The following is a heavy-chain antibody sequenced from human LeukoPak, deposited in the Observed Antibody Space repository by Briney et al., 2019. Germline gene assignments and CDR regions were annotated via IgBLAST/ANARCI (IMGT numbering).Heavy chain of an antibody. V-gene: IGHV4-38-2*02. CDR1: GYSIRSGYY. Sequence: SETLSLTCAVSGYSIRSGYYWAWIRQPPGKGLEWIGSLHHTRSTYYNPSLKSRVTMSVDRSNNKFSLNLNSVTAADTAVYYCARDRESSPWELLLVYWRQGIVVTVSS. D-gene: IGHD1-26*01. CDR3: ARDRESSPWELLLVY. J-gene: IGHJ4*02. CDR2: LHHTRST.